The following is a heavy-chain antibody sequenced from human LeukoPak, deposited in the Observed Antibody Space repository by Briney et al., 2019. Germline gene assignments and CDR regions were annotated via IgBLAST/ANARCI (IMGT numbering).Heavy chain of an antibody. CDR2: INHSGSA. V-gene: IGHV4-34*01. CDR3: ARMRDNWNVCVFDI. J-gene: IGHJ3*02. CDR1: GGSFSGDY. D-gene: IGHD1-1*01. Sequence: PSETLSLTCAVYGGSFSGDYWSWARQPPGKGLEWIGEINHSGSASYNPSLKSRVTISVDTSKIQFSLKLSSVTATDTAVYYCARMRDNWNVCVFDIWGQGTMVTVSS.